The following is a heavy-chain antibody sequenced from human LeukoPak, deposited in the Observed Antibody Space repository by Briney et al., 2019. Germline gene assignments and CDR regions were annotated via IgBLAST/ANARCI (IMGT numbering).Heavy chain of an antibody. V-gene: IGHV4-34*01. Sequence: SETLSLTCAVYGGSFSNYYWSWIRQSPGKGLEWIGEINHTGSTNYNPSLKSRVTISVDKSKNQFSLKLTSMAAADTAVYYCARNGDYSMDYWGQGTLVTVSS. J-gene: IGHJ4*02. CDR1: GGSFSNYY. CDR2: INHTGST. D-gene: IGHD2-15*01. CDR3: ARNGDYSMDY.